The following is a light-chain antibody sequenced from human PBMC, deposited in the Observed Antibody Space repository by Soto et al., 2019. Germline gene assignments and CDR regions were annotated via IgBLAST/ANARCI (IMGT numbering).Light chain of an antibody. Sequence: DIVMTQSPLSLVVTAGEPASIPCRSSQSLLFNNEYNYLDWYLPKPGKSPKLLMYLGSNRAPGVPDRLSGSGSGTDFTLEINRVEAEDVGTYYCMQALQSLTFGQGTRLEIK. CDR3: MQALQSLT. CDR2: LGS. V-gene: IGKV2-28*01. CDR1: QSLLFNNEYNY. J-gene: IGKJ5*01.